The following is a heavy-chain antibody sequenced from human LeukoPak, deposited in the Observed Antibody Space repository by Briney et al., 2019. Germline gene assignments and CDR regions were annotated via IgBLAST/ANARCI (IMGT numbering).Heavy chain of an antibody. Sequence: ASVKVSCKASGYTFTGYYIHWVRQAPGQGLEWMGWINPNSGTNYAQKFQGRVTMTGDTSISTAYMELSRLRSDDTAVYYCARGKMNGDDFDYWGQGTLVTVSP. V-gene: IGHV1-2*02. J-gene: IGHJ4*02. CDR3: ARGKMNGDDFDY. CDR1: GYTFTGYY. D-gene: IGHD4-17*01. CDR2: INPNSGT.